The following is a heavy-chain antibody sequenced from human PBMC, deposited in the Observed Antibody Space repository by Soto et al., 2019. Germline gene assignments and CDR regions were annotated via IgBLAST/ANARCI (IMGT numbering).Heavy chain of an antibody. CDR1: GFTFSDSA. CDR3: AKDTDSPPVAARPTWFDP. CDR2: ISETGLSP. Sequence: EVQLLESGGGLVQPGGSLRLSCAASGFTFSDSAMSWVRQAPGKGLEWVSSISETGLSPYYADSVQGRFTISRDNSKNTLYLQMNSLRVDDTAVYTCAKDTDSPPVAARPTWFDPWGQGTLVTVSS. J-gene: IGHJ5*02. D-gene: IGHD6-6*01. V-gene: IGHV3-23*01.